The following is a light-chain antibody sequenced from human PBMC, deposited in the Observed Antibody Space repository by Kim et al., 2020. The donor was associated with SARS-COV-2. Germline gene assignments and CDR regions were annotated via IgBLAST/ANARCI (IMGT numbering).Light chain of an antibody. CDR3: AAWDDSLSGWV. CDR1: SSNIGSNY. Sequence: ELTQPPSASGTPGQRVTISCSGSSSNIGSNYVYWYQQLPGTAPKLLIYTNNQRPSGVPDRFSGSKSGTSASLAISGLRSEDEADYYCAAWDDSLSGWVFGGGTQLTIL. J-gene: IGLJ3*02. V-gene: IGLV1-47*01. CDR2: TNN.